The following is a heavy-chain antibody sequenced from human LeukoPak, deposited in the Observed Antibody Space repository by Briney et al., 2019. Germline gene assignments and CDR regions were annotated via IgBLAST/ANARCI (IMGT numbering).Heavy chain of an antibody. CDR1: GGSISSYY. V-gene: IGHV4-59*01. CDR2: IYYSGST. J-gene: IGHJ3*02. D-gene: IGHD1-26*01. Sequence: SETLSLTCTVSGGSISSYYWSWIRQPPGKGLEWIGYIYYSGSTNYNPSLKSRVTISVDTSKNQFSLKLSSVTAADTAVYYCATAPGGARVGYAFDIWGRGTMVTVSS. CDR3: ATAPGGARVGYAFDI.